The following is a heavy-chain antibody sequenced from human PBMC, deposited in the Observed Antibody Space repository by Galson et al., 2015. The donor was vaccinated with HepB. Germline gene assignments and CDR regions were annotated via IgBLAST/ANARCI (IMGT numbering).Heavy chain of an antibody. CDR3: ARDSQDTVVVVAATLDAFDI. CDR2: ISAYNGNT. D-gene: IGHD2-15*01. Sequence: SVKVSCKASGYTFTSYGISWVRQAPGQGLEWMGWISAYNGNTNYAQKLQGRVTMTADTSTSTAYMELRSLRSDDTAVYYCARDSQDTVVVVAATLDAFDIWGQGTIVTVSS. J-gene: IGHJ3*02. CDR1: GYTFTSYG. V-gene: IGHV1-18*04.